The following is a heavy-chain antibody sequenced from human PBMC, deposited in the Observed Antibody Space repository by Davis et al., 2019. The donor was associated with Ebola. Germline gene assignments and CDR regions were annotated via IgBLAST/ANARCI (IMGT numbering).Heavy chain of an antibody. V-gene: IGHV3-21*01. CDR1: GFTFSSYS. Sequence: ESLKISCAASGFTFSSYSMNWVRQAPGKGLEWVSFISSSSNYIYYADSVKGRFTVSRDNAKNSLYLQMNSLRAEDTAVYYCVRDPALVVTGGGWFFGLWGRGTLVTVSS. CDR2: ISSSSNYI. D-gene: IGHD2-21*02. J-gene: IGHJ2*01. CDR3: VRDPALVVTGGGWFFGL.